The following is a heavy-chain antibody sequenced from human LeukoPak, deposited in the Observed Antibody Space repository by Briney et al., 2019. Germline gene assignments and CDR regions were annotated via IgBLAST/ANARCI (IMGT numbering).Heavy chain of an antibody. CDR1: GGSFSSYY. CDR3: ARRGWAYYYYYMDV. Sequence: PSETLSLTCAVYGGSFSSYYWGWIRQPPGKGLEWIGTIYYSGSTYYNSSLKSRVTISVDKSKNQFSLRLSSVTAADTAVYYCARRGWAYYYYYMDVWGKGTTVTISS. CDR2: IYYSGST. D-gene: IGHD3-10*01. V-gene: IGHV4-59*04. J-gene: IGHJ6*03.